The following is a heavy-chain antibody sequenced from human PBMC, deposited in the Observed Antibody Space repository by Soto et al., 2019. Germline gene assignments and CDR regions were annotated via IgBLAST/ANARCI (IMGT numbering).Heavy chain of an antibody. CDR2: ISYDGSNK. J-gene: IGHJ6*04. V-gene: IGHV3-30-3*01. CDR3: AREGIGEWEDYGMDV. D-gene: IGHD3-10*01. CDR1: GFTFRSYA. Sequence: PGGSLRLSCTASGFTFRSYAMHWVRQAPGKGLELVSVISYDGSNKYYAYSVKGRFTISRDNSKNTLYLQMNSLRAEYKAVYYFAREGIGEWEDYGMDVWGDGTTVTVFS.